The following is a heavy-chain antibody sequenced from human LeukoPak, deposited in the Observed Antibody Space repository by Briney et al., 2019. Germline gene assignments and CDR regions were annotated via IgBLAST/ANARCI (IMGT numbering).Heavy chain of an antibody. CDR1: GYTFSNYG. CDR2: INTYNSNT. D-gene: IGHD2-15*01. V-gene: IGHV1-18*01. Sequence: GASVTVSCKASGYTFSNYGISWVRQAPGQGLEWMGWINTYNSNTNYAQKLQGRVTMTTDTSTSTAYMELRGLRSDDTAVYYCARDVVAPKSGYYFYFYLDVWGKGTTVTVSS. CDR3: ARDVVAPKSGYYFYFYLDV. J-gene: IGHJ6*03.